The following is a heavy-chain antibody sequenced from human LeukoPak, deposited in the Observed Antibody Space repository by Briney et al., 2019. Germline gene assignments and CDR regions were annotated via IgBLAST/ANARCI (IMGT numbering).Heavy chain of an antibody. V-gene: IGHV3-21*01. CDR1: GFTFSSYS. D-gene: IGHD2-2*02. CDR3: ARVLVVPAAIAPSDY. CDR2: ISSSSSYI. Sequence: GGSLRLSCAASGFTFSSYSMNWVRQALGKGLEWVSSISSSSSYIYYADSVKGRFTISRDNAKNSLYLQMNSLRAEDTAVYCCARVLVVPAAIAPSDYWGQGTLVTVSS. J-gene: IGHJ4*02.